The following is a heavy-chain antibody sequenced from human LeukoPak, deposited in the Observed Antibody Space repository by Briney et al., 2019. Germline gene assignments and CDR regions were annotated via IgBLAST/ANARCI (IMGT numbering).Heavy chain of an antibody. CDR1: GFTFSSYE. J-gene: IGHJ4*02. V-gene: IGHV3-48*03. D-gene: IGHD6-19*01. CDR3: ARGGSLGY. CDR2: ISSSGSAI. Sequence: GSLRLSCAGSGFTFSSYEMNWVRQAPGKGLEWVSKISSSGSAIYYADSVKGRFTISRDNAKSTLYLQMNSLRAEDTAVYYCARGGSLGYWGQGTLVTVST.